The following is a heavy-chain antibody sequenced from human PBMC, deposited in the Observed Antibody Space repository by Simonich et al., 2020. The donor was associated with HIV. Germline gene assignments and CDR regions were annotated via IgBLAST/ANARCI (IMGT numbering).Heavy chain of an antibody. D-gene: IGHD3-3*01. CDR2: INHRGKT. V-gene: IGHV4-34*01. J-gene: IGHJ3*02. Sequence: QVQLQQWGAGLLKPSATLSRTCAVYGGAFSDYFWSWIRQSPGKGLGWIGEINHRGKTNNSPSLKSRVTVSVDTPKNQVSLKLSSVTAADTAVYYCARGQPLRSLQRDGFDIWGQGTVVTVSS. CDR1: GGAFSDYF. CDR3: ARGQPLRSLQRDGFDI.